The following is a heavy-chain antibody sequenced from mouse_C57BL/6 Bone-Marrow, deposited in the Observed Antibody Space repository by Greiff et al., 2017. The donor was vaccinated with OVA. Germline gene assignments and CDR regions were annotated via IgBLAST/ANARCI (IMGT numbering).Heavy chain of an antibody. CDR1: GYTFTDYY. J-gene: IGHJ3*01. D-gene: IGHD2-12*01. V-gene: IGHV1-18*01. CDR3: ARVVYYNYDGWAWFAY. Sequence: EVQLQESGPELVKPGASVKIPCKASGYTFTDYYMDWVKQSHGKSLEWIGDINSNNGGTNYNQKFKGKATLTVDKSSSTAYMELRSLTSEDTAVYYCARVVYYNYDGWAWFAYWGQGTLVTVSA. CDR2: INSNNGGT.